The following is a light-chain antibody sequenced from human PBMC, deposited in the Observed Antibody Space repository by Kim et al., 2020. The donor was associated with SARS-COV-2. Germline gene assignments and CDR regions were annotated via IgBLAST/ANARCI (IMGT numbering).Light chain of an antibody. J-gene: IGLJ3*02. Sequence: QSITISCTGTSSDVGAYNSVSWYQQHPGKAPKLMIYEVSKRPSGFSNHFSGSKSGSTASLTISGLQAEDEADYYCSSYTTSSTWVFGGGTQLTVL. CDR1: SSDVGAYNS. CDR3: SSYTTSSTWV. CDR2: EVS. V-gene: IGLV2-14*01.